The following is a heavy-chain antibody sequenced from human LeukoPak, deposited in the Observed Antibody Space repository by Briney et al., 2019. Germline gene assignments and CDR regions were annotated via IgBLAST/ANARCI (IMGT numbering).Heavy chain of an antibody. Sequence: ASVKVSCKASGYTFTSYAMNWVRQAPGQGLEWMGWISAYNGNTNYAQKLQGRVTMTTDTSTSTAYMELRSLRSDDTAVYYCARDYCSGGSCYSSLGYWGQGTLVTVSS. CDR1: GYTFTSYA. J-gene: IGHJ4*02. D-gene: IGHD2-15*01. CDR3: ARDYCSGGSCYSSLGY. CDR2: ISAYNGNT. V-gene: IGHV1-18*01.